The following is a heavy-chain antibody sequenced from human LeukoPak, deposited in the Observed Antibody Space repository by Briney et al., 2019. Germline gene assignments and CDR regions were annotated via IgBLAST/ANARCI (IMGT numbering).Heavy chain of an antibody. CDR3: ARLLPYSSAIH. J-gene: IGHJ4*02. Sequence: SETLSLTCTVSGGSISSSSYYWGWIRQPPGKGLEWIGSVHYSGSTYYNPSLKSRVIISVDTSKNQFSLKLSSVTAADTAIYYCARLLPYSSAIHWGQGILVTVSS. V-gene: IGHV4-39*01. CDR2: VHYSGST. D-gene: IGHD3-22*01. CDR1: GGSISSSSYY.